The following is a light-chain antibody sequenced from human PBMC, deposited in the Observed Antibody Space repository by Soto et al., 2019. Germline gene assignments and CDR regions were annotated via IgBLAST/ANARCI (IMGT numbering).Light chain of an antibody. Sequence: QSVLTQPPSASGSPVQSVTISCTGTSSDVGGYNYVSWYQQHPGKAPKLMIYGGSKRPSGVPDHFSGSKSGSTAYLTVSGLQAEDEADYYCSSHAGSSNVVFGGGTKVTV. CDR2: GGS. V-gene: IGLV2-8*01. J-gene: IGLJ2*01. CDR1: SSDVGGYNY. CDR3: SSHAGSSNVV.